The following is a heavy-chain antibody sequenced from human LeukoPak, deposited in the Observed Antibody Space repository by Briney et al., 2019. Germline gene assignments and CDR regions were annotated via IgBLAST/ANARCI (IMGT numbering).Heavy chain of an antibody. Sequence: GGSLRLSCAASGFTFNSYGMHWVRQAPGKGLEWVAVIWYDQIKKYYADSVKGRFTISRDNSKNTVHLQMNSLRAEDTALYYCAKGYNSGWFESWGQGALVTVSS. J-gene: IGHJ5*01. CDR3: AKGYNSGWFES. D-gene: IGHD6-19*01. CDR2: IWYDQIKK. V-gene: IGHV3-33*06. CDR1: GFTFNSYG.